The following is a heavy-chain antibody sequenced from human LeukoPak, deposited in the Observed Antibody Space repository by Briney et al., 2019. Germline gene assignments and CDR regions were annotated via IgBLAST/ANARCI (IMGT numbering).Heavy chain of an antibody. CDR3: AREGGEKRYNWFDP. CDR2: IYYSGST. CDR1: GGSISSSSYY. J-gene: IGHJ5*02. V-gene: IGHV4-61*01. D-gene: IGHD2-15*01. Sequence: SETLSLTCTVSGGSISSSSYYWGWIRQPPGKGLEWIGYIYYSGSTNYNPSLKSRVTISVDTSKNQFSLKLSSVTAADTAVYYCAREGGEKRYNWFDPWGQGTLVTVSS.